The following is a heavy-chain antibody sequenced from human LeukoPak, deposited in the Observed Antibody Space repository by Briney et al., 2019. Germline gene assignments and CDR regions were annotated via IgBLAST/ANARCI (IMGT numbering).Heavy chain of an antibody. CDR1: GGSISSYY. CDR2: IYTSGST. CDR3: ARLTHDYGDYTGLDY. V-gene: IGHV4-4*09. J-gene: IGHJ4*02. Sequence: SETLSLTCTVSGGSISSYYWSWIRQPPGKGLEWIGYIYTSGSTNYNPSLKSRVTISVDTSKNQFSLKLSSVTAADTAVYYCARLTHDYGDYTGLDYWGQGTLVTVSS. D-gene: IGHD4-17*01.